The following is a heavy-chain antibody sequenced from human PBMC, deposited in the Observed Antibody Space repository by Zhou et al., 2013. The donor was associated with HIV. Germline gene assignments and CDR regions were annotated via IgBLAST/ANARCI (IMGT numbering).Heavy chain of an antibody. D-gene: IGHD6-13*01. J-gene: IGHJ6*03. Sequence: QVLLVQSGAEVKTPGSSVKVSCKASGDSLTKYAFSWVRQAPGQGLEWMGGIIPNSGTTNYARKFQGRVTVSADRSTTTVHMELRSLRSEDTAVYYCARSGEAAEYYYYYMNVWGKGTTVTVSS. CDR3: ARSGEAAEYYYYYMNV. CDR2: IIPNSGTT. CDR1: GDSLTKYA. V-gene: IGHV1-69*14.